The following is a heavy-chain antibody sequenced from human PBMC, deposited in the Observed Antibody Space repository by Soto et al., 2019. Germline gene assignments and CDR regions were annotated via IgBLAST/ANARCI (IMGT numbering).Heavy chain of an antibody. D-gene: IGHD3-10*01. CDR3: AREGAGSYWFDP. CDR1: GGSISSGGYY. Sequence: SETLSLTCTISGGSISSGGYYWSWIRQHPTEGLEWIGYIHNNGATYYNPSLSSRVTISADTSKTQFSLNVYSVTAADTAVYYCAREGAGSYWFDPWGQGVLVTVSS. J-gene: IGHJ5*02. CDR2: IHNNGAT. V-gene: IGHV4-31*03.